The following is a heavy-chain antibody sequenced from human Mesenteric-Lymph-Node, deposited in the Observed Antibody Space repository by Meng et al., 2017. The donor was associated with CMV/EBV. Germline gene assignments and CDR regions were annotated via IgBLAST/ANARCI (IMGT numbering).Heavy chain of an antibody. CDR3: AKEMVGGTLEY. V-gene: IGHV3-33*06. Sequence: GGSLRLSCAASGFTFSTYDMHWVRQAPGKGLEWVAIIWYDGSEKYYGDSVKGRFTISRDNSKNTLFLQMSSLRVEDTAVYHCAKEMVGGTLEYWGQGSQVTVSS. D-gene: IGHD1-26*01. CDR1: GFTFSTYD. J-gene: IGHJ4*02. CDR2: IWYDGSEK.